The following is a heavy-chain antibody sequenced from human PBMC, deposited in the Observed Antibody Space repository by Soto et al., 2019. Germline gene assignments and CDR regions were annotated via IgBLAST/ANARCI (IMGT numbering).Heavy chain of an antibody. D-gene: IGHD2-2*01. CDR1: GYTFTGYY. J-gene: IGHJ4*02. CDR2: INPNSGGT. V-gene: IGHV1-2*02. Sequence: ASVKVSCKASGYTFTGYYMHWVRQAPGQGLVWMGWINPNSGGTTYAQKFQGRVTMTRDTSISTAYMELSRLRSDDTAVYYCAREHWSRTSCYSRFDYWGQGTLVTVSS. CDR3: AREHWSRTSCYSRFDY.